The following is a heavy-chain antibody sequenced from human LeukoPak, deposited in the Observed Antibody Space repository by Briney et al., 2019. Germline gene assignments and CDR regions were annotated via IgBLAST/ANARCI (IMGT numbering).Heavy chain of an antibody. CDR1: GFTFSSYA. Sequence: GGSLRLSCAASGFTFSSYAMSWVRQGPGKGLEWVSAISGSGGSTYYADSVKGRFTISRDNSKNTLYLQMDSLRAEDTAVYYCAKQGRNYEVRDYWGQGTLVTVSS. V-gene: IGHV3-23*01. CDR3: AKQGRNYEVRDY. J-gene: IGHJ4*02. CDR2: ISGSGGST. D-gene: IGHD1-7*01.